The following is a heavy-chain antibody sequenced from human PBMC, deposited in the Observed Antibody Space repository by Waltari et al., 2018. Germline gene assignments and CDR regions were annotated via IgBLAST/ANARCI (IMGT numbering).Heavy chain of an antibody. Sequence: VQLVASGGGLSPPGRSLRPSSAASGFTLLTHHTPSVRQVPGKGLEWFSVIYSGGNTDHTDSVKGRFTISRDKSRNTLYLQMNTLRAEDTAVYYCARSRGIRGVLIEDQPFDYWGQGTLVTVSS. CDR2: IYSGGNT. CDR3: ARSRGIRGVLIEDQPFDY. V-gene: IGHV3-53*01. J-gene: IGHJ4*02. CDR1: GFTLLTHH. D-gene: IGHD3-10*01.